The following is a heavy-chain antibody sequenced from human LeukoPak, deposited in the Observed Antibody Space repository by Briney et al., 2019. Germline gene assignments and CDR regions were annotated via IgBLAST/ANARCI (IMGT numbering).Heavy chain of an antibody. CDR3: ARRSRTGSYTFDY. Sequence: SQTLSLTCTVSGGSVSSGDYYWSWIRQPPGKGLEWIGYIYYTGRTHYNPSLKSRVSISADTSKNQFSLQLSSVTAADTAVYYCARRSRTGSYTFDYWGQGNLVTVSS. V-gene: IGHV4-30-4*01. CDR1: GGSVSSGDYY. CDR2: IYYTGRT. D-gene: IGHD3/OR15-3a*01. J-gene: IGHJ4*02.